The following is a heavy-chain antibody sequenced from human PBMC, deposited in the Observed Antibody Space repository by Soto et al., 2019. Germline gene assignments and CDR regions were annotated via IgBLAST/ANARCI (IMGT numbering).Heavy chain of an antibody. CDR1: GYTFTSYY. CDR3: ARKAGYSYGLGYAFDI. Sequence: ASVKVSCKASGYTFTSYYMHWVRQAPGQGLERMGIINPSGSSTSYAQKFQGRVTMTRDTSTSTVYMELSSLRSEDTAVYYCARKAGYSYGLGYAFDIWGQGTMVTVSS. CDR2: INPSGSST. V-gene: IGHV1-46*03. D-gene: IGHD5-18*01. J-gene: IGHJ3*02.